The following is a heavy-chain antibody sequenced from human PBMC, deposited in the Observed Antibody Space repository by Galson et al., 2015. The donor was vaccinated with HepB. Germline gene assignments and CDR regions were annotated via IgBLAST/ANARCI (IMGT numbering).Heavy chain of an antibody. D-gene: IGHD4-17*01. CDR2: ISAYNGNT. V-gene: IGHV1-18*01. J-gene: IGHJ2*01. CDR3: ARGAYRGDYLDWYFDL. Sequence: SVKVSCKASGYTFTSYGISWVRQAPGQGLEWMGWISAYNGNTNYAQKLQGRVTMTTDKSTSTAYMELRSLRSDDTAVYYCARGAYRGDYLDWYFDLWVRGTLVTVSS. CDR1: GYTFTSYG.